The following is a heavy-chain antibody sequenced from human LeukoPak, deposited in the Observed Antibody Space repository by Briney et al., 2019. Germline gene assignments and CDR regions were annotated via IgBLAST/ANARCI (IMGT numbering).Heavy chain of an antibody. CDR2: IYYSGST. CDR1: GGSISSYY. V-gene: IGHV4-59*01. J-gene: IGHJ5*02. D-gene: IGHD1-26*01. Sequence: SETLSLTCTVSGGSISSYYWSWIRQPPGKGLEWIGYIYYSGSTNYNPSLKSRVTMSLDASKNQFSLELNSVTPADTAVYYCARGGNYWPQWWFDPWGRGTLVSVSS. CDR3: ARGGNYWPQWWFDP.